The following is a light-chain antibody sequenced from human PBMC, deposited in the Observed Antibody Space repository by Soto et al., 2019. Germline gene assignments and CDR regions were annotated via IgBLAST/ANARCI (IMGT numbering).Light chain of an antibody. CDR1: TSNIGSNN. CDR2: NSH. Sequence: QLVLTQPPSASGTPGQRVTISCSGGTSNIGSNNVNWYRQVPGTAPKLLIHNSHRRPSGVPDRFSGYRSGTSASRAISGLRFDDGANYYCPGGDDGLEVVIFGGG. V-gene: IGLV1-44*01. J-gene: IGLJ2*01. CDR3: PGGDDGLEVVI.